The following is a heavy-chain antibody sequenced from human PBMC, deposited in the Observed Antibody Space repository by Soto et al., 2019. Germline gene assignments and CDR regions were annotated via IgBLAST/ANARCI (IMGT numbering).Heavy chain of an antibody. CDR3: ATIVGDNDY. J-gene: IGHJ4*02. Sequence: PSETLSLTCTVSRASIYTYSWTWIRQPAGKGLQWIGHIYSSGSANYSPSLKSRVSMSVDSSKNQISLKLTSVTAADTAVYYCATIVGDNDYWGQGTLVTFSS. CDR2: IYSSGSA. CDR1: RASIYTYS. D-gene: IGHD1-26*01. V-gene: IGHV4-4*07.